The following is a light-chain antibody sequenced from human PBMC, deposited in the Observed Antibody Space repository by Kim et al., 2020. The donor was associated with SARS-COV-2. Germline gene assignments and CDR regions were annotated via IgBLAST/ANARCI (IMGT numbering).Light chain of an antibody. CDR1: QSISSY. CDR3: QQTFVGWT. Sequence: SASEGDRVSITCRASQSISSYLNWYQQKPGKTPKLQVQCASNLQSGVPSTFSGSGYGTDFTLTISSLQLEDFATYYWQQTFVGWTFGQGTKVDIK. V-gene: IGKV1-39*01. CDR2: CAS. J-gene: IGKJ1*01.